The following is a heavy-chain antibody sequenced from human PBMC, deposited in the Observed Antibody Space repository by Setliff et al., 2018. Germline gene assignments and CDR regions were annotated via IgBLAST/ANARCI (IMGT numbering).Heavy chain of an antibody. CDR1: GYSISSGYY. CDR2: IYYSGST. Sequence: PSETLSLTCTVSGYSISSGYYWGWIWQPPGKGLEWIGCIYYSGSTYYNPSLKSRVTISLDTSKNQFSLKLTSVTAADTAVYYCASGLNWLSSTEFDYWGQGTLVTVS. J-gene: IGHJ4*02. V-gene: IGHV4-38-2*02. CDR3: ASGLNWLSSTEFDY. D-gene: IGHD1-20*01.